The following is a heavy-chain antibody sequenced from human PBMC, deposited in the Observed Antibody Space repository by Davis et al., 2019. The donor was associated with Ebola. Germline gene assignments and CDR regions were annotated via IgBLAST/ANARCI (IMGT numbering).Heavy chain of an antibody. V-gene: IGHV3-30-3*01. D-gene: IGHD2-21*02. CDR3: VRDWFISVTAFYGDEY. J-gene: IGHJ4*02. Sequence: GESLKISCAASAFNFRTYSMYWVRQAPGKGLEWVAAISYDGNKEYYADSGRGRLTISSDSSQYTVYLQMESLRIDDTAVYFCVRDWFISVTAFYGDEYWGQGTPVTVSS. CDR1: AFNFRTYS. CDR2: ISYDGNKE.